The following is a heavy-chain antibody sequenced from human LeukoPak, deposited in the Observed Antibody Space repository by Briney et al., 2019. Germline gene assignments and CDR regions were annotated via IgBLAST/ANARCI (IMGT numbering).Heavy chain of an antibody. J-gene: IGHJ6*03. V-gene: IGHV1-8*03. Sequence: ASVKVSCKASGYTFNTYDINWVRQATGQGLEWMGWMNPTSGKTSYAQKFQGRVTITSNTSTTTAQMELSSLGSEDTAVYYCARLRWLRLGVNEYYYNRDVWAKGPRSPSP. CDR1: GYTFNTYD. CDR3: ARLRWLRLGVNEYYYNRDV. D-gene: IGHD5-12*01. CDR2: MNPTSGKT.